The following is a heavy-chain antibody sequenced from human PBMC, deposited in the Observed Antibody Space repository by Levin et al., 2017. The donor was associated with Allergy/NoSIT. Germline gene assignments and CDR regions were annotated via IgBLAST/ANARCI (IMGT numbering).Heavy chain of an antibody. CDR3: AKDSGVITGGAFDI. D-gene: IGHD3-16*02. J-gene: IGHJ3*02. V-gene: IGHV3-9*01. Sequence: GGSLRLSCAASGFTFDDYAMHWVRQAPGKGLEWVSGISWNSGSIGYADSVKGRFTISRDNAKNSLYLQMNSLRAEDTALYYCAKDSGVITGGAFDIWGQGTMVTVSS. CDR2: ISWNSGSI. CDR1: GFTFDDYA.